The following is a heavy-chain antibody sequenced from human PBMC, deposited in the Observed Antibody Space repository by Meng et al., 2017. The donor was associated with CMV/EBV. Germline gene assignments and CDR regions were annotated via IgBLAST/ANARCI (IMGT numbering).Heavy chain of an antibody. V-gene: IGHV3-30*02. Sequence: GGSLRLSCEASGFVFSRYGMHWVRQAPGNGLEWVAFIRNDGSNKYYADSVKGRFTISRDDSKNTLYLQMNSLRPEDTAVYYCARDLAVAGSYYYYGMDVWGQGTTVTVSS. CDR3: ARDLAVAGSYYYYGMDV. D-gene: IGHD6-19*01. J-gene: IGHJ6*02. CDR1: GFVFSRYG. CDR2: IRNDGSNK.